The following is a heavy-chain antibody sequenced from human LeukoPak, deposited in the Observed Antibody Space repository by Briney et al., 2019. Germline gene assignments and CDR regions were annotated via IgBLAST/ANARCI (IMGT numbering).Heavy chain of an antibody. CDR3: ARSGTLTVGIFDS. D-gene: IGHD1-26*01. CDR2: IDGDDDK. V-gene: IGHV2-70*04. CDR1: GFSLNTYGLR. Sequence: SGPALVKPTQPLTLTCSFSGFSLNTYGLRVSWIRQPPGRALEWLARIDGDDDKFYIPSLKSRLTISKDTSRNQVVLTMTNVDPADTATYYCARSGTLTVGIFDSWGQGTLVTVSS. J-gene: IGHJ4*02.